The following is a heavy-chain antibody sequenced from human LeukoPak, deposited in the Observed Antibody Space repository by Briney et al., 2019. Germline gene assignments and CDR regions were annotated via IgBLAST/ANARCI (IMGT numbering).Heavy chain of an antibody. D-gene: IGHD6-19*01. Sequence: ASVKVSCKASGYTFTGYYMHWVRQAPGQGLEWMGWINPNSGGTNYAQKFQGWVTMTRDTSISTAYMELSRLRSDDTAVYYCASATDPVADSSGWGRYGMDVWGQGTTVTVSS. CDR3: ASATDPVADSSGWGRYGMDV. CDR1: GYTFTGYY. V-gene: IGHV1-2*04. CDR2: INPNSGGT. J-gene: IGHJ6*02.